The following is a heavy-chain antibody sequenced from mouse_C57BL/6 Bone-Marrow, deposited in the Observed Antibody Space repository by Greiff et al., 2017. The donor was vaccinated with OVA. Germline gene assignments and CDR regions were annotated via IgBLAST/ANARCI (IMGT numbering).Heavy chain of an antibody. CDR1: GFTFSSYT. CDR3: ARQGYYYGTWFAY. CDR2: ISGGGGNT. Sequence: EVMLVESGGGLVKPGGSLKLSCAASGFTFSSYTMSWVRQTPEKRLEWVATISGGGGNTYYPDSVKGRFTISRDNAKNTLYLQMSSLRSEDTALYYCARQGYYYGTWFAYWGQGTLVTVSA. J-gene: IGHJ3*01. D-gene: IGHD1-1*01. V-gene: IGHV5-9*01.